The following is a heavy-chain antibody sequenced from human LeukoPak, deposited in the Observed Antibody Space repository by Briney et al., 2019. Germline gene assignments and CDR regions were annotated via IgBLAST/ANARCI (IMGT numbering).Heavy chain of an antibody. CDR1: GGSISSSSYY. J-gene: IGHJ4*02. CDR3: ARPRATDYYDSSGYYSYYFDY. Sequence: SETLSLTCTVSGGSISSSSYYWGWIRQPPGKGLEWIGSIYYSESTYYNPSLKSRATISVDTSKNQFSLKLSSVTAADTAVYYCARPRATDYYDSSGYYSYYFDYWGQGTLVTVSS. V-gene: IGHV4-39*01. CDR2: IYYSEST. D-gene: IGHD3-22*01.